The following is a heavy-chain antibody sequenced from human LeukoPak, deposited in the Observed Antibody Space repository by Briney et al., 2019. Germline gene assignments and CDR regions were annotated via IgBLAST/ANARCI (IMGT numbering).Heavy chain of an antibody. CDR3: ARDDGDYVIDY. J-gene: IGHJ4*02. Sequence: GGSLRLSCAASGFTFSSYSMNWVRQAPGKGLEWVSSISSSSTYIYYADLVKGRFTISRDNAKNSLYLQMNSLRAEDTAVYYCARDDGDYVIDYWGQGTLVTVSS. D-gene: IGHD4-17*01. V-gene: IGHV3-21*01. CDR1: GFTFSSYS. CDR2: ISSSSTYI.